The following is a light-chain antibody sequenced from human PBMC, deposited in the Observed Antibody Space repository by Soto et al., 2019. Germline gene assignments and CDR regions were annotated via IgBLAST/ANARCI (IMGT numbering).Light chain of an antibody. V-gene: IGKV3-20*01. CDR2: GAS. J-gene: IGKJ1*01. CDR1: QSVGTK. Sequence: MMMTQSPVTLSVSPGERATLSCRASQSVGTKLAWYQQTPGQAPRLLIYGASTRATGIPDRFSGSGSGTDFTLTISRLEPEDFAVYYCQEYGTSPSTFGQGTKVDIK. CDR3: QEYGTSPST.